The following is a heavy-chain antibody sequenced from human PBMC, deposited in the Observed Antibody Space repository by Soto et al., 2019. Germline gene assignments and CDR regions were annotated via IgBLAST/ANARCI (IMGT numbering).Heavy chain of an antibody. J-gene: IGHJ6*02. CDR2: ISGSSGYT. Sequence: QEQLVESGGGLVKPGGSLRLSCAASGFTFSDSYMRWVRQAPGKGLEWVAYISGSSGYTGYADSVKGRFTISRDNAKNSLYLQMNSLRAEDTAVYYCAKDRGGYGPPDVWGQGTTVTVSS. CDR1: GFTFSDSY. D-gene: IGHD3-10*01. CDR3: AKDRGGYGPPDV. V-gene: IGHV3-11*05.